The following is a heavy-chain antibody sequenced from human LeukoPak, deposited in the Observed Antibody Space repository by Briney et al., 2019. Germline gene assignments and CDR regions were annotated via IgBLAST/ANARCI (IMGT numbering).Heavy chain of an antibody. D-gene: IGHD5-24*01. CDR2: ISYTGGT. J-gene: IGHJ6*03. CDR1: GGSISSSPYY. CDR3: ARLRDGGYYYYYYMDV. V-gene: IGHV4-39*01. Sequence: SETLSLTCTVSGGSISSSPYYWGWIRQPPGRGLEWIASISYTGGTYHNPSLKSRVTISVDTSKNQFSLELNSVTAADTAVYYCARLRDGGYYYYYYMDVWGKGTTVTISS.